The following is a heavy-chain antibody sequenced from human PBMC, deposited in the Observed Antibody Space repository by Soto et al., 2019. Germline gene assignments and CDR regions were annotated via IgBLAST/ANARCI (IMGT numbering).Heavy chain of an antibody. D-gene: IGHD1-1*01. Sequence: GGSLRLSCAASGFTVSSNYMSWVRQAPGKVLEWVSVIYSGGSTYYADSVKGRFTISRDNSKNTLYLHMNSLGAEDTAVYYCARVSTHDYYLDYWGQGTLVTVSS. CDR2: IYSGGST. CDR1: GFTVSSNY. V-gene: IGHV3-53*01. CDR3: ARVSTHDYYLDY. J-gene: IGHJ4*02.